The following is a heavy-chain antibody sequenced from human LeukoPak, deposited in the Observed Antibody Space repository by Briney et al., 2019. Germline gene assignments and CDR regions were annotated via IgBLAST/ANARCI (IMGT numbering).Heavy chain of an antibody. V-gene: IGHV4-59*12. D-gene: IGHD2-2*01. CDR1: GGSISDYY. CDR2: IYYSGNT. J-gene: IGHJ4*02. Sequence: SETLSLTCTVSGGSISDYYWTWIRQPPGKGLEWIGHIYYSGNTIYNPSLKSRVTISVDTSKNQFSLKLSSVTAADTAVYYCARLSVGYCSSTSCYSADYWGQGTLVTVSS. CDR3: ARLSVGYCSSTSCYSADY.